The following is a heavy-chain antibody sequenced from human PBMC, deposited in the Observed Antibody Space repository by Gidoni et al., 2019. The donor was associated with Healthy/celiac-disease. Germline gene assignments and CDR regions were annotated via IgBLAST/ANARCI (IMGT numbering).Heavy chain of an antibody. J-gene: IGHJ5*02. CDR3: ARAPGAQWQNWFDP. D-gene: IGHD6-19*01. CDR1: GGSISSGGYY. CDR2: IYYSGST. Sequence: QVQLQESGPGLVKPSQTLSLTCTVPGGSISSGGYYWSWIRQHPGKGLEWIGYIYYSGSTYYNPSLKSRVTISVDTSKNQFSMKLSSVTAADTAVYYCARAPGAQWQNWFDPWGQGTLVTVSS. V-gene: IGHV4-31*03.